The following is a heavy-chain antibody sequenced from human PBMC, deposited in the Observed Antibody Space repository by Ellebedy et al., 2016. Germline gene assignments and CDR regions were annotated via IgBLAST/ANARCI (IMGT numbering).Heavy chain of an antibody. D-gene: IGHD6-19*01. CDR1: GGSISTRTYF. V-gene: IGHV4-39*01. Sequence: ESLKISCTVSGGSISTRTYFWGWIRQPPGKGLEWIGSISYSGSTDYAPSLKSRVNISVDPSRNQFSLRLSSVTAADTSVYFCATKIAVAGGIEHWGQGTLVTVAS. CDR2: ISYSGST. J-gene: IGHJ5*02. CDR3: ATKIAVAGGIEH.